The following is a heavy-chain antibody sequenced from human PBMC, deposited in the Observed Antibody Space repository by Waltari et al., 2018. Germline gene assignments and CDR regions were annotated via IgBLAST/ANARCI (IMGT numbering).Heavy chain of an antibody. CDR3: VRSASCDGRRPCDFVAY. CDR1: GGSISSGTYY. Sequence: QVHLQESGPGLVEPSQTLSLSCTVSGGSISSGTYYWGWIRQPAGKGLEWIGRFHTSGITEFNPPRQSRLSISKDTSQNQFSLRLSSVTAADTAVYYCVRSASCDGRRPCDFVAYWGQGKLVTVSS. V-gene: IGHV4-61*02. J-gene: IGHJ4*02. D-gene: IGHD2-2*01. CDR2: FHTSGIT.